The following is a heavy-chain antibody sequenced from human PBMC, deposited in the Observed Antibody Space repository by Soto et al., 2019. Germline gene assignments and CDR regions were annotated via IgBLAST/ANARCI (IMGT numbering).Heavy chain of an antibody. D-gene: IGHD5-18*01. Sequence: GGSLRLSCAASGFIFSKYAMSWVRQAPGKGPEWVSSISGSGVNTFYADSVKGRFTISRDNSKNMLYLQMSSLRAEDTALYYCAKDFLQYRGQDYYYGMDVWGQGTTVTVSS. CDR2: ISGSGVNT. V-gene: IGHV3-23*01. CDR3: AKDFLQYRGQDYYYGMDV. CDR1: GFIFSKYA. J-gene: IGHJ6*02.